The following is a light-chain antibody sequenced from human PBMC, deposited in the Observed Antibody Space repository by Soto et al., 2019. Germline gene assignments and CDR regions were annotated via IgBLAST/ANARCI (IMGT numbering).Light chain of an antibody. CDR3: YQYDSSPWT. CDR2: DAS. Sequence: EVMMTQSPGTLSLSPGEAATLSSRASPSVSGNYLACYQQRPGQSPRLVIYDASSRATGIPDRFSGSGSGTDFTPTISRLEPEDFAVYFCYQYDSSPWTFGQGTKVDIK. CDR1: PSVSGNY. V-gene: IGKV3-20*01. J-gene: IGKJ1*01.